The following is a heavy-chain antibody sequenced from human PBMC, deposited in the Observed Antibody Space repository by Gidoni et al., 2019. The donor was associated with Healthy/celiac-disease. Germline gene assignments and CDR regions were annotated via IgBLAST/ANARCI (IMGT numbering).Heavy chain of an antibody. CDR1: GFTFSSYA. D-gene: IGHD3-10*01. CDR2: ISGSGGST. Sequence: EVQLLESGGGLVQPGGSLRLSCAASGFTFSSYAMSWVRQAPGKGLEWVSAISGSGGSTYYADSVKGRFTISRDNSKNTLYLQMNSLRAEDTAVYYCAKDAPLLWFGEPRFDYYYMDVWGKGTTVTVSS. CDR3: AKDAPLLWFGEPRFDYYYMDV. V-gene: IGHV3-23*01. J-gene: IGHJ6*03.